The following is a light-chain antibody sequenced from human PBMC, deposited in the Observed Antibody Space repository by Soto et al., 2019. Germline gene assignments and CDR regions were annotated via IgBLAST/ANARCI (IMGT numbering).Light chain of an antibody. Sequence: IVLTQSPATLSLSPGERATLSCRASESVGNYLAWYQEKPGQAPRLLIYDASNRATGIPPRFSGSGSGTDFTLTISSLEPEDFAVYYCQQRSSWPPRTFGGGTKVAI. CDR1: ESVGNY. CDR3: QQRSSWPPRT. CDR2: DAS. J-gene: IGKJ4*01. V-gene: IGKV3-11*01.